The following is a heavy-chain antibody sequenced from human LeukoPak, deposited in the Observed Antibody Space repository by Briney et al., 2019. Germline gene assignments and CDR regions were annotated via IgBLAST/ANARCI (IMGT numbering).Heavy chain of an antibody. J-gene: IGHJ4*02. D-gene: IGHD3-10*01. CDR1: GYTFTSYD. V-gene: IGHV1-8*01. CDR2: MNPNSGNT. CDR3: AKDSAILLWFGELSGGVDY. Sequence: ASVKVSCKASGYTFTSYDINWVRQATGQGLEWMGWMNPNSGNTGYAQKFQGRVTMTRNTSISTAYMELSSLRAEDTAVYYCAKDSAILLWFGELSGGVDYWGQGTLVTVSS.